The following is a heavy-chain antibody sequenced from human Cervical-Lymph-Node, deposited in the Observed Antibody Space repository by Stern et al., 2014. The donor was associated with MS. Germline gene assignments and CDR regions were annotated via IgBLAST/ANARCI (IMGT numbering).Heavy chain of an antibody. Sequence: VQLVQSGGGLVKPGGSLRLSCAASGFTFSNAWMSWVRQAPGKGLEWVGRIKSKTDGGTTDYAAPVKGRFTISRDDSKNTLYLQMNSLKTEDTAVYYCTTASGYDSPSYYYYGMDVWGQGTTVTVSS. J-gene: IGHJ6*02. CDR1: GFTFSNAW. CDR2: IKSKTDGGTT. D-gene: IGHD5-12*01. CDR3: TTASGYDSPSYYYYGMDV. V-gene: IGHV3-15*01.